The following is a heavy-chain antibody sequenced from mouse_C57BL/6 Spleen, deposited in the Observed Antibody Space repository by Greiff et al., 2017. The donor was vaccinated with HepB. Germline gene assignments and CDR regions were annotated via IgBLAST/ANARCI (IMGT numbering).Heavy chain of an antibody. Sequence: DVKLVESGGGLVKPGGSLKLSCAASGFTFSSYAMSWVRQTPEKRLEWVATISDGGSYTYYPDNVKGRFTISSDNAKNILYLQMSHLKTEDTAMYYCARVLITTVVGDFDYWGQGTTLTVSS. CDR3: ARVLITTVVGDFDY. CDR2: ISDGGSYT. V-gene: IGHV5-4*03. CDR1: GFTFSSYA. J-gene: IGHJ2*01. D-gene: IGHD1-1*01.